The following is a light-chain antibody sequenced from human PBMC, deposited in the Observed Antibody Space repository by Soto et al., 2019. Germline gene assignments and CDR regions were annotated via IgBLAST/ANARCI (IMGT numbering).Light chain of an antibody. V-gene: IGKV1-6*01. CDR3: LQDHNYPWT. CDR2: GAS. Sequence: AIQMTHSPLSRSASVGDRVTITCRASQAINNDLAWYQQKPGRAPKLLIYGASSLQSGVPSRFSGSGSGTDFTLTISSLQPEDFATYYCLQDHNYPWTFGQGTKVDIK. CDR1: QAINND. J-gene: IGKJ1*01.